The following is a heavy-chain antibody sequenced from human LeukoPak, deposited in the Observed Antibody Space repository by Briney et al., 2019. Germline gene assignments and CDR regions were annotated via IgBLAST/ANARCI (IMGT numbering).Heavy chain of an antibody. CDR2: ISGSGGIT. V-gene: IGHV3-23*01. CDR1: GFTFSSYA. D-gene: IGHD3-10*01. CDR3: AKDGITMVRGVIRPYYYYGMDV. Sequence: GGSLRLSCAASGFTFSSYAMSWVRQAPGKGLGWVSAISGSGGITYYADSVKGRFTISRDNSKNTLYLQMNSLRAEDTAVYYCAKDGITMVRGVIRPYYYYGMDVWGKGTTVTVSS. J-gene: IGHJ6*04.